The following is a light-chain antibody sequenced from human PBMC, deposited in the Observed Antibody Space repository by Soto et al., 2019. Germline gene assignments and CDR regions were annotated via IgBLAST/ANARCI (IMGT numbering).Light chain of an antibody. V-gene: IGKV3-11*01. CDR3: QQRSNWPLIT. J-gene: IGKJ5*01. CDR2: DAS. CDR1: QSVSSY. Sequence: EIVLTQSPATRSLSPGERATLSCRASQSVSSYFAWYQQKPGQAPRLLIYDASNRATGIPARFSGSGSGTDFTLTISSLEPEDFAVYYCQQRSNWPLITFGQGTRLEIK.